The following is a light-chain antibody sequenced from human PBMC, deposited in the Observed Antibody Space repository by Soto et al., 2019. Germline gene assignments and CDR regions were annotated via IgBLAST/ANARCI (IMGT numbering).Light chain of an antibody. J-gene: IGKJ3*01. CDR3: MQALQTPLT. CDR1: QSLLHSNGYNY. CDR2: LGS. V-gene: IGKV2-28*01. Sequence: DIVMTQSPLSLPVTHGEPASISCRSSQSLLHSNGYNYLDWYLQKPGQSPQLLIYLGSNRASGVPDRFSGSGSGTDFTLKISRVEAEDVGVYYCMQALQTPLTFGPGTKVDIK.